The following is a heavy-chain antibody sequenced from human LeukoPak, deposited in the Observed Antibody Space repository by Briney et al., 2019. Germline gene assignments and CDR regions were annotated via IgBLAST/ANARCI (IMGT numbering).Heavy chain of an antibody. Sequence: GGSLRLSCAASGFTFSSNGMNWVRQAPGKGLEWVSYISATGGTIYYADSVKGRFTISRDNAKNSLYLQMNSLRVEDTALYYCARGAVRAMVRGVTLSYWGQGTLVTVPS. CDR1: GFTFSSNG. D-gene: IGHD3-10*01. J-gene: IGHJ4*02. V-gene: IGHV3-48*04. CDR3: ARGAVRAMVRGVTLSY. CDR2: ISATGGTI.